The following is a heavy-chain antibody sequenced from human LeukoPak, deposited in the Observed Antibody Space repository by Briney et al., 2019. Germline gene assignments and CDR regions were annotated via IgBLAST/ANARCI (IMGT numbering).Heavy chain of an antibody. D-gene: IGHD2-2*02. V-gene: IGHV4-59*12. CDR2: IYYSGNT. J-gene: IGHJ4*02. CDR3: ARRSRHLLMSPYPFDY. Sequence: SETLSLTCTVSGGSISDYYWTWIRQPPGKGLEWIGHIYYSGNTIYNPSLKSRVTISVDTSKNQFSLKLSSVTAADTAVYYCARRSRHLLMSPYPFDYWGQGTLVTVSS. CDR1: GGSISDYY.